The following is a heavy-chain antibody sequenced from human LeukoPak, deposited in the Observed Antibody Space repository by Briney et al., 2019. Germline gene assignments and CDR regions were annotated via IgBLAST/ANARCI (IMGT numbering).Heavy chain of an antibody. CDR2: IKEDGSET. J-gene: IGHJ4*02. D-gene: IGHD6-19*01. CDR1: GSTFGSHW. CDR3: ARGSGWFLY. V-gene: IGHV3-7*04. Sequence: PGGSLRLSCAASGSTFGSHWMSWVRQAPGKGLEWVATIKEDGSETYYVDSVKGRFTISRDNAKSSLYLQMNSLRAEDMAVYYCARGSGWFLYWGQGTLVTVSS.